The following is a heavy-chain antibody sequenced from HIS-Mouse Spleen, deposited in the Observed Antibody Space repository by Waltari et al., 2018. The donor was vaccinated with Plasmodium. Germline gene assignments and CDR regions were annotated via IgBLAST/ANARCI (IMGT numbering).Heavy chain of an antibody. D-gene: IGHD1-7*01. CDR3: ARRKGRLELMFYYYGMDV. Sequence: QVQLQQWGAGLLKPSETLSLTCAVYVGSFSGYYWSWIRQPPGKGLEWIGEINHSGSTNYNPSLKSRVTISVDTSKNQFSLKLSSVTAADTAVYYCARRKGRLELMFYYYGMDVWGQGTTVTVSS. J-gene: IGHJ6*02. CDR2: INHSGST. CDR1: VGSFSGYY. V-gene: IGHV4-34*01.